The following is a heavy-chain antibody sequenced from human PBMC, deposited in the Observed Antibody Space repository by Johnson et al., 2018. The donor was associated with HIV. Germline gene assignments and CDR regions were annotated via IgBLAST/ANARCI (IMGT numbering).Heavy chain of an antibody. J-gene: IGHJ3*02. Sequence: VQLVESGGGVVQPGRSLRLSCAASGLTASSNYMSWVRQAPGKGLEWVSVIYSGGSTYYADSVKGRFTISRDNSKNTLYLQMNSLRTEDTAVYYCARDSRYNNYGDGSVGAFDIWGQGTTVTVSS. CDR3: ARDSRYNNYGDGSVGAFDI. D-gene: IGHD4-11*01. V-gene: IGHV3-66*02. CDR2: IYSGGST. CDR1: GLTASSNY.